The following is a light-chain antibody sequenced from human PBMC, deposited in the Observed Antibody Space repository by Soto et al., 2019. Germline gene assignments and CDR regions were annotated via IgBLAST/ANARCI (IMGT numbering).Light chain of an antibody. CDR1: QSINKW. CDR3: QQYNIGYT. Sequence: IRMTQSPSTLSASVGDRVTITCRARQSINKWVAWFQQKSGRAPKLLIYDAATLQSGVPSRFSGTGSGTDFSLTISSLQPEDFATYYCQQYNIGYTFGQGTRLDIK. V-gene: IGKV1-5*01. J-gene: IGKJ2*01. CDR2: DAA.